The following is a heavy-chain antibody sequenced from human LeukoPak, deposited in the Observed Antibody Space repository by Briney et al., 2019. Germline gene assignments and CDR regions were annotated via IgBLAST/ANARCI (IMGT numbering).Heavy chain of an antibody. CDR1: GYTFTSYG. CDR3: AFSWELLGAFDI. J-gene: IGHJ4*02. Sequence: ASVKVSCKASGYTFTSYGISWVRQAPGQGLEWMGWISAYNGNTNYAQKLQGRVTMTTDTSTSTAYMELRSLRSDDTAVYYCAFSWELLGAFDIWGQGTLVTVSS. V-gene: IGHV1-18*01. CDR2: ISAYNGNT. D-gene: IGHD1-26*01.